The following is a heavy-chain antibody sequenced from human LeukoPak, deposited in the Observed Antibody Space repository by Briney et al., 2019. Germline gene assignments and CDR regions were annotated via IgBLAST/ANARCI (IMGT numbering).Heavy chain of an antibody. J-gene: IGHJ4*02. CDR2: IYYSGST. CDR1: GGSISSSSYY. D-gene: IGHD1-14*01. Sequence: SETLSLTCTVSGGSISSSSYYWGWLRQPPGKGLEWIGSIYYSGSTYYNPSLKSRVTISVDTSKNQFSLKLSSVTAADTAVYYCARGRFTDNGVFDYWGRGALVIVSS. CDR3: ARGRFTDNGVFDY. V-gene: IGHV4-39*07.